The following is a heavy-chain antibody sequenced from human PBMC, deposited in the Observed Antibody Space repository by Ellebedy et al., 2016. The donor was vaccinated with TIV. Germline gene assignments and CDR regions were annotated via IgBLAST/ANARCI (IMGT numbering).Heavy chain of an antibody. J-gene: IGHJ4*02. CDR3: ASSDVPRGRYYYDSSGYDY. CDR2: ISAYNGNT. CDR1: GYTFTGYFF. D-gene: IGHD3-22*01. V-gene: IGHV1-18*04. Sequence: ASVKVSCKASGYTFTGYFFMHWVRQAPGQGLEWMGWISAYNGNTNYAQKLQGRVTMTTDTSTSTAYMELRSLRSDDTAVYYCASSDVPRGRYYYDSSGYDYWGQGTLVTVSS.